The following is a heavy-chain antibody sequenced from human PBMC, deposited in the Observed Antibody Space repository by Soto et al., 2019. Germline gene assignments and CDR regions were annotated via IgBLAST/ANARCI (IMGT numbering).Heavy chain of an antibody. Sequence: EVQLVESGGGLVQPGGSLRLSCAASGFTFSSYWMHWVRQAPGKGLVWVSRINSDGSSTSYADSVKGRFTISRDNAKNTLYLQMNSLRAEDTAVYYCARAQTGTKGLCPDYWGQGTLVTVSS. CDR3: ARAQTGTKGLCPDY. J-gene: IGHJ4*02. V-gene: IGHV3-74*01. CDR2: INSDGSST. D-gene: IGHD1-7*01. CDR1: GFTFSSYW.